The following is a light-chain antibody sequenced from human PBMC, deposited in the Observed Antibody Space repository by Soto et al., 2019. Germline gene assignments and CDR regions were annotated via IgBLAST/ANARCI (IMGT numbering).Light chain of an antibody. CDR3: QQYNDWPPWT. CDR1: QSVRSY. V-gene: IGKV3-15*01. Sequence: TPSVSPGERATLSCRASQSVRSYVAWYQQKPGQAPRLLMYGASTRATGIPARISGSGSGTEFTLTISSLQSEDFAVYYCQQYNDWPPWTFGQGTKVDIK. CDR2: GAS. J-gene: IGKJ1*01.